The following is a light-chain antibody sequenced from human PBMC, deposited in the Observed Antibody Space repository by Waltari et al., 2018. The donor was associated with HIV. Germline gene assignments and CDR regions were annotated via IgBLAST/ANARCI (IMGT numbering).Light chain of an antibody. CDR1: NIGSKS. J-gene: IGLJ2*01. CDR3: QVWDTNTDQYVI. Sequence: SYVLTQPPSVSVAPGKTARITCGGENIGSKSVNWYQKQPGQAPVMVIYRDTDRPSGIPDRFSGSNSEDTATLTIRRVEAGDEADYFCQVWDTNTDQYVIFGGGTNLAV. CDR2: RDT. V-gene: IGLV3-21*01.